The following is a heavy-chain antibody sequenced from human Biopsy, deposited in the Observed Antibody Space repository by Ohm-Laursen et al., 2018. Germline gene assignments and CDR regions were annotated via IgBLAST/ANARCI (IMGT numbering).Heavy chain of an antibody. D-gene: IGHD7-27*01. Sequence: SLRLSCAASGFSVSSYDMNWVRQAPGKGLEWVAVISDDGRNKYYVDSVKGRFTISRDNSKNTLYLQMNNLRAEDTAVFYCAKDLRNNNWGVENWGQETLVTVSS. CDR2: ISDDGRNK. J-gene: IGHJ4*02. CDR3: AKDLRNNNWGVEN. V-gene: IGHV3-30*18. CDR1: GFSVSSYD.